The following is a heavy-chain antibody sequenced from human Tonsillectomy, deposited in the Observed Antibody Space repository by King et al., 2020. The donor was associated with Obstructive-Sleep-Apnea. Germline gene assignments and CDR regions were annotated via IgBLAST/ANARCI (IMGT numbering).Heavy chain of an antibody. Sequence: QLQEAGPGLVKPSQTLVITCTFSGGSISMCGYDLIWILQHPGNGLEVIWYIYYNRRPYYNPSLQSLVTISLDTSKNPFSLQLSSVTAADTAVYYCARDGMGIGYAFDIWGQGTMVTVSS. V-gene: IGHV4-31*01. CDR3: ARDGMGIGYAFDI. CDR2: IYYNRRP. D-gene: IGHD7-27*01. CDR1: GGSISMCGYD. J-gene: IGHJ3*02.